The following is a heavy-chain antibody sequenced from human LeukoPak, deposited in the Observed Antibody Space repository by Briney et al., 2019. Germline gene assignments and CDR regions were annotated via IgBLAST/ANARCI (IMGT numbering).Heavy chain of an antibody. V-gene: IGHV3-74*01. Sequence: GGSLRLSCAASGFTFSSYWMHWVRQAPGKGLVGVSRINDDGRSTSYADSVKGRFTISRDNSKNTLYLQMNSLRAEDTAVYYCARDLNWETYWGQGTLVSVSS. CDR2: INDDGRST. D-gene: IGHD7-27*01. CDR1: GFTFSSYW. CDR3: ARDLNWETY. J-gene: IGHJ4*02.